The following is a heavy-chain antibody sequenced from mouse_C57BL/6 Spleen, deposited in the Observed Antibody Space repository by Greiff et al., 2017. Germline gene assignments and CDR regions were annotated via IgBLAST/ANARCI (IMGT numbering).Heavy chain of an antibody. CDR3: ATYYGSSYAWFAY. J-gene: IGHJ3*01. CDR2: IDPANGNT. CDR1: GFNIKNTY. D-gene: IGHD1-1*01. V-gene: IGHV14-3*01. Sequence: VHVKQSVAELVRPGASVKLSCTASGFNIKNTYMHWVKQRPEQGLEWIGRIDPANGNTKYAPKFQGKATITADTSSNTAYLQLSSLTSEDTAIYYCATYYGSSYAWFAYWGQGTLVTVSA.